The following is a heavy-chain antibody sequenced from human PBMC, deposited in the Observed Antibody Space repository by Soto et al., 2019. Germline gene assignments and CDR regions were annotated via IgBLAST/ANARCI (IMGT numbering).Heavy chain of an antibody. D-gene: IGHD1-26*01. V-gene: IGHV3-23*01. CDR3: AKDSGRYPPGYYFDY. CDR2: ISGSGGST. CDR1: GFTFSSYG. Sequence: EVQLLESGGGLVQPGGSLRLSCAASGFTFSSYGMSWVRQAPGKGLEWVSAISGSGGSTYYADSVKGRFTISRDNSKNTLYLQMNSLRGEDTAVYYCAKDSGRYPPGYYFDYWGQGTLVTVSS. J-gene: IGHJ4*02.